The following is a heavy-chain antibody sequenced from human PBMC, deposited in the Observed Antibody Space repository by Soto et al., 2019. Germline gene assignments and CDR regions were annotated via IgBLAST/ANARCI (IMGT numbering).Heavy chain of an antibody. CDR3: ARDELGGAYDFWL. D-gene: IGHD3-3*01. CDR1: GITVTNCF. Sequence: EVQLVESGGGWVQPGGSLRLSCAASGITVTNCFMTWVRQAPGKGLEWVSVISRAGGPYYADSGKGRFTIARDNYRNTLYLQLNTLRAEATAVYYCARDELGGAYDFWLGGQGTLVTVSS. CDR2: ISRAGGP. V-gene: IGHV3-66*01. J-gene: IGHJ4*02.